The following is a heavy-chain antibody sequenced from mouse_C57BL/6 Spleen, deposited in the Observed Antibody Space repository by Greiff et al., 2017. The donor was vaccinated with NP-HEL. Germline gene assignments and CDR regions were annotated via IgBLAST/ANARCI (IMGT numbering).Heavy chain of an antibody. Sequence: VQLQQSGPELVKPGASVKISCKASGYSFTDYNMNWVKQSNGKSLEWIGVINPNYGTTSYNQKFKGKAPLTVDQSSSTAYMQLNSLTSEDSAVDYCVRSGVINTVVATRGYAMDYWGQGTSVTVSS. D-gene: IGHD1-1*01. CDR1: GYSFTDYN. CDR3: VRSGVINTVVATRGYAMDY. V-gene: IGHV1-39*01. CDR2: INPNYGTT. J-gene: IGHJ4*01.